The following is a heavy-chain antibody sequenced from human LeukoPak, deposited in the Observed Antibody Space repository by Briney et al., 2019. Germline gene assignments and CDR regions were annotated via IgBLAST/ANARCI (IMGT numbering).Heavy chain of an antibody. Sequence: ASVKVSCKASGGTFSSYTISWVRQAPGQGLEWMGRINPNSGGTNYAQKFQGRVTMTRDTSISTAYMELSRLRSDDTAVYYCFFYDSSGYGLDVWGKGTTVTVSS. CDR1: GGTFSSYT. V-gene: IGHV1-2*06. D-gene: IGHD3-22*01. CDR2: INPNSGGT. CDR3: FFYDSSGYGLDV. J-gene: IGHJ6*04.